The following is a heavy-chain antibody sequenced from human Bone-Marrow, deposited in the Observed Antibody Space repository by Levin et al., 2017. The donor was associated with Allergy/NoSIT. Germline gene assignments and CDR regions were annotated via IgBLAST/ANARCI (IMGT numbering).Heavy chain of an antibody. CDR1: GFTFSSYD. V-gene: IGHV3-13*01. CDR3: ARGSGTYYDVWSGYLPHAFDI. CDR2: IGTAGDT. J-gene: IGHJ3*02. Sequence: LSLTCAASGFTFSSYDMHWVRQATGKGLEWVSAIGTAGDTYYPGSVKGRFTISRENAKNSLYLQMNSLRAGDTAVYYCARGSGTYYDVWSGYLPHAFDIWGQGTMVTVSS. D-gene: IGHD3-3*01.